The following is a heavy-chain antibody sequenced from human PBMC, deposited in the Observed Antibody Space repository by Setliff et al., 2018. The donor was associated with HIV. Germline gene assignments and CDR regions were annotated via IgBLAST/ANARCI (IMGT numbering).Heavy chain of an antibody. V-gene: IGHV4-39*01. J-gene: IGHJ6*02. Sequence: SETLSLTCSVSGVSFSTNMYYWGWIRQPPGKGLEWVGSVYYSGDIFYNPSLRNRVTISLDSSKNQLSLRLKSVTAADTAVYFCARRAESTTTWFSSWYSYDMDVWGQGTTVTSP. D-gene: IGHD2-15*01. CDR3: ARRAESTTTWFSSWYSYDMDV. CDR2: VYYSGDI. CDR1: GVSFSTNMYY.